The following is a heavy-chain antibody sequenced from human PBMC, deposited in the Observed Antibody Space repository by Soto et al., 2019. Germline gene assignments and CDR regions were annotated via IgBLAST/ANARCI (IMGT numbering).Heavy chain of an antibody. CDR2: ISYDGSNK. D-gene: IGHD2-15*01. J-gene: IGHJ4*02. Sequence: GGSLRLSCAASGFTFSSYGMHWVRQAPGKGLEWVAVISYDGSNKYYADSVKGRFTISRDNSKNTLYLQMTGLRVDDTAVYSCVKDRFGGTSGYFDSWGQGTLVTVSS. CDR3: VKDRFGGTSGYFDS. CDR1: GFTFSSYG. V-gene: IGHV3-30*18.